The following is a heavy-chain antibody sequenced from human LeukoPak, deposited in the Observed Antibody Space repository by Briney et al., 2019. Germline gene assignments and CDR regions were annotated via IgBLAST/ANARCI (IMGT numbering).Heavy chain of an antibody. V-gene: IGHV3-23*01. J-gene: IGHJ5*02. Sequence: GGSLILSCAASGFTFVSYAMSWVRQAPGKGLEWVSTISGYDNATFYADSVKGRFAISRDNSRNTLYLQMHSLKPEDTAVYSCAKNGEVLSWFDPWGQGTLVTVSS. CDR2: ISGYDNAT. CDR3: AKNGEVLSWFDP. D-gene: IGHD3-10*01. CDR1: GFTFVSYA.